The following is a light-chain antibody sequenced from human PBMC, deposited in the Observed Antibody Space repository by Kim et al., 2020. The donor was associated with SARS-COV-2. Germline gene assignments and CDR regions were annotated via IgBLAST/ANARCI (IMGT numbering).Light chain of an antibody. CDR1: SLRSYD. CDR3: NSRDSSDNHVL. Sequence: SSELTQDPAVSVALGQTVRITCQGDSLRSYDASWYQQKSGQAPLLVIYGKNSRPSGIPDRFSGSSSGNTASLTITGAQAEDEADYYCNSRDSSDNHVLFGGGTQLTVL. V-gene: IGLV3-19*01. CDR2: GKN. J-gene: IGLJ2*01.